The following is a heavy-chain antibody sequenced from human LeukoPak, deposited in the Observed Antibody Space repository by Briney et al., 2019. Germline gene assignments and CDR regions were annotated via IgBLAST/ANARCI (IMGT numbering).Heavy chain of an antibody. D-gene: IGHD3-3*01. CDR2: IKQDGSEK. Sequence: GGSLRLSCAASGFTFSSYWMSWVRQAPGKGLEWVANIKQDGSEKYYVDSVKGRFTISRDNAKNSLYLQMNSLRAEDTAVYYCARDTVVADFWSGRFHYFDYWGQGTLVTVSS. CDR1: GFTFSSYW. J-gene: IGHJ4*02. CDR3: ARDTVVADFWSGRFHYFDY. V-gene: IGHV3-7*01.